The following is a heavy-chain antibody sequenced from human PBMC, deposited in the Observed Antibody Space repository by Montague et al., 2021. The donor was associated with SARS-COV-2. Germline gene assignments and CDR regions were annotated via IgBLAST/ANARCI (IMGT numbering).Heavy chain of an antibody. Sequence: SETLSLTCTVSGGSVSSGSFYWSWIRQPPGKGLELIGYIYYTGSSNYNPSLKSRAAISVDTSKNQFSLKLSSVTAADTAVYYCASLGGSADILTAFQGVSYFYGMDVWGQGTTVTVSS. J-gene: IGHJ6*02. CDR3: ASLGGSADILTAFQGVSYFYGMDV. CDR1: GGSVSSGSFY. D-gene: IGHD3-9*01. V-gene: IGHV4-61*01. CDR2: IYYTGSS.